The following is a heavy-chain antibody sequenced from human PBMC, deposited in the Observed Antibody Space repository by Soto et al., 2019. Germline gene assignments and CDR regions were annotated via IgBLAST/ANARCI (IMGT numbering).Heavy chain of an antibody. V-gene: IGHV4-59*01. CDR3: AGDTYGMDV. CDR2: IHYSGTT. J-gene: IGHJ6*02. CDR1: GGSINNYY. Sequence: LSLSCTVSGGSINNYYCNWVRQPPGKGLEWIGSIHYSGTTHYNPSLESRVTISADRAKNQFSLKLNSVTAADTAVYYCAGDTYGMDVWGQGTTVTVSS.